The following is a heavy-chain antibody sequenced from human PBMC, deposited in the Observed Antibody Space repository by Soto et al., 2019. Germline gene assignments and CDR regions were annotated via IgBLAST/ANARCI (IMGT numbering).Heavy chain of an antibody. CDR2: ISGSGGST. D-gene: IGHD2-15*01. CDR3: AKDRGCSGGSCFRGQAD. J-gene: IGHJ4*02. CDR1: GFTFSSYA. V-gene: IGHV3-23*01. Sequence: EVQLLESGGGLVQPGGSLRLSCAAFGFTFSSYAMGWVRQAPGKGLEWVSAISGSGGSTYYADSVKGRFTISRDNSKKTLNLQMNSLRVEDTAVYYCAKDRGCSGGSCFRGQADWGQGTLVTVSS.